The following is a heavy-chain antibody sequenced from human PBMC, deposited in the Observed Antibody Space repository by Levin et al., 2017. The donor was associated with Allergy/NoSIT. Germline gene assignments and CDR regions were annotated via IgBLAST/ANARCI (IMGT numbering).Heavy chain of an antibody. CDR1: GFTFSSYA. Sequence: GESLKISCAASGFTFSSYAMSWVRQAPGKGLEWVSAISGSGGSTYYADSVKGRFTISRDNSKNTLYLQMNSLRAEDTAVYYCAKNLGKLSLPQMDYYFDYWGQGTLVTVSS. CDR3: AKNLGKLSLPQMDYYFDY. CDR2: ISGSGGST. V-gene: IGHV3-23*01. D-gene: IGHD3-16*02. J-gene: IGHJ4*02.